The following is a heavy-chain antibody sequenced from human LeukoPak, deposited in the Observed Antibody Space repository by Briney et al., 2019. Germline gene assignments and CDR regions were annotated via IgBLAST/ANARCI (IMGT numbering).Heavy chain of an antibody. D-gene: IGHD6-13*01. CDR1: RYSFTSNW. CDR2: IDPGDSYT. Sequence: GESLKISCTGSRYSFTSNWISWVRQKPGKGLEWMERIDPGDSYTKYSPSFQGHVTISADKSISTAYLQWSSLKASDTAMYYCARGGYSSNWSPYYFDYWGQGTLVTVSS. J-gene: IGHJ4*02. CDR3: ARGGYSSNWSPYYFDY. V-gene: IGHV5-10-1*01.